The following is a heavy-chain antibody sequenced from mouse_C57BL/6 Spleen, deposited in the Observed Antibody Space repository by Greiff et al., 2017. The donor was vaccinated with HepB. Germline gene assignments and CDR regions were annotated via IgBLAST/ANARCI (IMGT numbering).Heavy chain of an antibody. Sequence: VQLQQSGAELVRPGASVKLSCKASGYTFTDYYINWVKQRPGQGLEWIARIYPGSGNTYYNEKFKGKATLTAEKSSRTAYMQLSSLTSEDSAVYFCASNYYYGSSYWYFDVWGTGTTVTVSS. CDR3: ASNYYYGSSYWYFDV. V-gene: IGHV1-76*01. CDR2: IYPGSGNT. D-gene: IGHD1-1*01. J-gene: IGHJ1*03. CDR1: GYTFTDYY.